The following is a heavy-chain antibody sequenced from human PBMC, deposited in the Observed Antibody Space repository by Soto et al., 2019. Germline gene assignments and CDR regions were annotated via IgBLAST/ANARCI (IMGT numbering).Heavy chain of an antibody. CDR3: AVGYCSGGSCYNFDY. V-gene: IGHV3-33*01. CDR2: IWYDGSNK. Sequence: ESGGGVVQPGRSLRLSCAASGFTFSSYGMHWVRQAPGKGLEWVAVIWYDGSNKYYADSVKGRFTISRDNSKNTLYLQMNSLRAEDTAVYYCAVGYCSGGSCYNFDYWGQGTLVTVSS. D-gene: IGHD2-15*01. CDR1: GFTFSSYG. J-gene: IGHJ4*02.